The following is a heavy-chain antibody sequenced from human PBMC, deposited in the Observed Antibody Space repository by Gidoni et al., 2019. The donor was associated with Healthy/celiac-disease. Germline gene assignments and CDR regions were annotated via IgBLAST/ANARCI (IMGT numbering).Heavy chain of an antibody. CDR3: AREMEYYYYGMDV. D-gene: IGHD1-1*01. V-gene: IGHV4-31*03. CDR1: ASSIRSGVYY. Sequence: QVHLQESGPVLVKPSQTLSLTCTFSASSIRSGVYYWSWSRQHPGKGLEWSGYIYYSGSTYYNTSLKSRVTISVDTSKNQFSLKLSSVTAADTAVYYCAREMEYYYYGMDVWGQGTTVTVSS. CDR2: IYYSGST. J-gene: IGHJ6*02.